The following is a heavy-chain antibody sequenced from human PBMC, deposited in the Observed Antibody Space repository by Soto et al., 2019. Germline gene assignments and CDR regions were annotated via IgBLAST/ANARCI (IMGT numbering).Heavy chain of an antibody. CDR3: ARDPTLRFLEWWTPNYYYYGMDV. V-gene: IGHV3-21*01. D-gene: IGHD3-3*01. Sequence: LRLSCAASGFTFSSYSMNWVRQAPGKGLEWVSSISSSSSYIYYADSVKGRFTISRDNAKNSLYLQMNSLRAEDTAVYYCARDPTLRFLEWWTPNYYYYGMDVWGQGTTVTVSS. CDR1: GFTFSSYS. CDR2: ISSSSSYI. J-gene: IGHJ6*02.